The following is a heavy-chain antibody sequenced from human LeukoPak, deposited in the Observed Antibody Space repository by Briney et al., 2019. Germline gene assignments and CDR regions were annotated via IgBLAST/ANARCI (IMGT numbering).Heavy chain of an antibody. CDR3: ARDLAGWFASFDY. J-gene: IGHJ4*02. D-gene: IGHD3-10*01. V-gene: IGHV3-74*03. CDR1: GFSFKNCW. CDR2: IDNDGNT. Sequence: GGSLRLSCAASGFSFKNCWMHWVRQAPGKGLEWVSRIDNDGNTKYADSVKGRFTISRDNAKNTLYLQMNSLRADDTAVYYCARDLAGWFASFDYWGQGTLVTVSS.